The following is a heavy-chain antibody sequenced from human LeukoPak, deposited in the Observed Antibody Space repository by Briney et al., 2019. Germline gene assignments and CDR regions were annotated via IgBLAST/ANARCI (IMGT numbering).Heavy chain of an antibody. D-gene: IGHD4-17*01. CDR3: ARVDDYGDYISVGTIDY. V-gene: IGHV4-59*11. CDR1: GGSISSHY. J-gene: IGHJ4*02. CDR2: IYYSGST. Sequence: SETLSLTCTVSGGSISSHYWSWIRQPPWKGLEWIGYIYYSGSTNYNPSLKSRVTISVDTSKNQFSLKLSSVTAADTAVYYCARVDDYGDYISVGTIDYWGQGTLVTVSS.